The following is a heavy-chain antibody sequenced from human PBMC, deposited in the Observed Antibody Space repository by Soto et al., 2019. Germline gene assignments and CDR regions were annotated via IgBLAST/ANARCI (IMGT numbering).Heavy chain of an antibody. Sequence: EVQLLEAGGGLVQPGGSLKLSCATSGFSFSDIAMHWVRQASGKGLEWVGRIDRKTYNYATTYGASVKGRFTISRDDSRNMVYLQMNSLKTEDTAVYYCSKYSGGPSTPAALGQGNLVTVSS. J-gene: IGHJ5*02. CDR1: GFSFSDIA. V-gene: IGHV3-73*02. CDR3: SKYSGGPSTPAA. D-gene: IGHD1-26*01. CDR2: IDRKTYNYAT.